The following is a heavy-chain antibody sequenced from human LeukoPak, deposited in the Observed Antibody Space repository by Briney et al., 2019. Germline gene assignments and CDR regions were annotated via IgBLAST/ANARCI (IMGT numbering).Heavy chain of an antibody. D-gene: IGHD6-13*01. CDR1: GFTFSSYG. J-gene: IGHJ4*02. CDR3: AKQATRAAAGTRYYFDY. CDR2: ISHDGSNK. Sequence: GGSLRLSCAASGFTFSSYGMHWVRQAPGKGLEWVAVISHDGSNKYYADSVKGRFTISRDNSKNTLYLQMNSLRAEDTAVYYCAKQATRAAAGTRYYFDYWGQGTLVTVSS. V-gene: IGHV3-30*18.